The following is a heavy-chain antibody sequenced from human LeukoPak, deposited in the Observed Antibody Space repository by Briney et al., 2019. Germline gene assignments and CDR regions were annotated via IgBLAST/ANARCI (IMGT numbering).Heavy chain of an antibody. V-gene: IGHV4-61*02. CDR2: IYTSGST. D-gene: IGHD3-10*01. CDR1: GGSISSGSYY. Sequence: SETLSLTCTVSGGSISSGSYYWSWIRQPAGKGLEWIGRIYTSGSTNYNPSLKSRVTISVDTSKNQFSLKLSSVTAADTAVYYCARGGITWGQGTLVTVSS. J-gene: IGHJ4*02. CDR3: ARGGIT.